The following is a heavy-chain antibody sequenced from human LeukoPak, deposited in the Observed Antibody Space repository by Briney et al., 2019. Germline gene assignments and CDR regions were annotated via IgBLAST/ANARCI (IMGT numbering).Heavy chain of an antibody. J-gene: IGHJ4*02. Sequence: SGPTLVNPTQTLTLTCTFSGFSLSTSGMRVSWIPQPPGKALEWLARIDWDDDKFYSTSLKTRLTISKDTSKNHVVLTMTNMDPVDTATYYCARIFGTRTPLNDYWGQGTLVTVSS. V-gene: IGHV2-70*04. CDR3: ARIFGTRTPLNDY. CDR2: IDWDDDK. D-gene: IGHD1-1*01. CDR1: GFSLSTSGMR.